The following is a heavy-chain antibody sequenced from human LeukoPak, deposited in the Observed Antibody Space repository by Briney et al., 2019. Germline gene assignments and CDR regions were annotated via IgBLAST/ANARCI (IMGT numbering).Heavy chain of an antibody. V-gene: IGHV3-7*01. Sequence: GGSLRLSCAASGLIFNNYWMNWVRQAPGKGLEWVAYMNQDGSAIYYVDSVKGRFTISRDNARNSLYLQMNSLRAEDTAVYYCATDYSGYGKSWGQGTLVTVSS. J-gene: IGHJ5*02. CDR3: ATDYSGYGKS. CDR1: GLIFNNYW. CDR2: MNQDGSAI. D-gene: IGHD3-10*01.